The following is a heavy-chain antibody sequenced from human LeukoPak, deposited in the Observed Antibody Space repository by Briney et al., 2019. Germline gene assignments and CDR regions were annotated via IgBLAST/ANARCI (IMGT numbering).Heavy chain of an antibody. CDR3: ARQDYGDCSGFFDY. V-gene: IGHV3-48*02. CDR2: ITSNGSAI. CDR1: GFTFSGLW. Sequence: GGSLRLSCAASGFTFSGLWMHWVRQAPGKGLEWISYITSNGSAIDYADSVKGRFTISRDNSKNSLYLQMNSLRDEDTAVYFCARQDYGDCSGFFDYWGQGTLVTVSS. D-gene: IGHD4-17*01. J-gene: IGHJ4*02.